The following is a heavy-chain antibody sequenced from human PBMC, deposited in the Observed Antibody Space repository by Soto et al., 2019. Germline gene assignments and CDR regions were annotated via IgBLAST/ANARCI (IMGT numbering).Heavy chain of an antibody. V-gene: IGHV3-23*01. J-gene: IGHJ6*02. CDR3: AKGLDYYGSGSYLVGMDV. CDR2: ISGSGGST. D-gene: IGHD3-10*01. Sequence: PGGSLRLSCAASEFTFSSYAMSWVRQAPGKGLEWVSAISGSGGSTYYADSVKGRFTISRDNSKNTLYLQMNSLRAEDTAVYYCAKGLDYYGSGSYLVGMDVWGQGTTVTVSS. CDR1: EFTFSSYA.